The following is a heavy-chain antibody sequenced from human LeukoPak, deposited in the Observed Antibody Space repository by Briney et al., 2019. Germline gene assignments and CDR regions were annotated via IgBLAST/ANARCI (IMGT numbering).Heavy chain of an antibody. V-gene: IGHV1-2*02. Sequence: ASVKASCKASGYTFISYGISWVRQAPGQGLEWMGWINPNSGGTNYAQKFQGRVTMTRDTSISTAYMELSRLRSDDTAVYYCAREEEMATSYWGQGTLVTVSS. J-gene: IGHJ4*02. CDR3: AREEEMATSY. D-gene: IGHD5-24*01. CDR1: GYTFISYG. CDR2: INPNSGGT.